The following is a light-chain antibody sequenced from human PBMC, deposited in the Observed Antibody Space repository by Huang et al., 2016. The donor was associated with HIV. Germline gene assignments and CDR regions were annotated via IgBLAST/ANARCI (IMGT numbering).Light chain of an antibody. J-gene: IGKJ2*01. CDR1: QSLLHSDGNNY. CDR3: LQGLRTPRT. Sequence: DVVMTQSPLSLPVTPGEPASISCRSSQSLLHSDGNNYFDWYLQKPGQSPQLLIYLGSNRAAGVLERFSGSVSGTDFTLKISRVEAEDVGVYYCLQGLRTPRTFGQGTRLEIK. V-gene: IGKV2-28*01. CDR2: LGS.